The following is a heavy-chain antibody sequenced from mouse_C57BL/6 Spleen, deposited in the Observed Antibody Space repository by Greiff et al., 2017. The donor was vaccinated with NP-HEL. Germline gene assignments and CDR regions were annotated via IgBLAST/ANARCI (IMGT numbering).Heavy chain of an antibody. CDR2: IHPNSGST. CDR3: ARDGSRYVGAMDY. CDR1: GYTFTSYW. V-gene: IGHV1-64*01. Sequence: QVQLQQPGAELVKPGASVKLSCKASGYTFTSYWMHWVKQRPGQGLEWIGMIHPNSGSTNYNEKFKSKATLTVDRSSSTAYMQLSSLTSEDSAVYYCARDGSRYVGAMDYWGQGTSVTVSS. D-gene: IGHD1-1*01. J-gene: IGHJ4*01.